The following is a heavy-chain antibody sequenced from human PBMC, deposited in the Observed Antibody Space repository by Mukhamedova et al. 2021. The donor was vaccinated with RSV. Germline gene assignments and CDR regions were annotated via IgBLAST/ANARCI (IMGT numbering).Heavy chain of an antibody. Sequence: GEGLEWVSFISGGGGRAFYAHSVKGRFTISTDTSKNTLYLQMNSLRAEDTAVYYCAKIASPYGNXXXDFWVQGTMVSVSS. V-gene: IGHV3-23*01. J-gene: IGHJ3*01. CDR2: ISGGGGRA. CDR3: AKIASPYGNXXXDF. D-gene: IGHD2-21*01.